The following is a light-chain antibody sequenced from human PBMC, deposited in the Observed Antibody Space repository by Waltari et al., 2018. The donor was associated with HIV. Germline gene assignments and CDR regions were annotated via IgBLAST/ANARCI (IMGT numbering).Light chain of an antibody. CDR3: SSYTSTTTLEV. V-gene: IGLV2-14*03. CDR1: SSDVGGYSY. Sequence: QSALTQPASVSWSPGQSITISCTGTSSDVGGYSYVSWYQHHPGKAPKLMIFDVSNRPSGVSDRFSGSKSGNTASLTISGLQVEDEADYYCSSYTSTTTLEVFGGGTKLTVL. J-gene: IGLJ2*01. CDR2: DVS.